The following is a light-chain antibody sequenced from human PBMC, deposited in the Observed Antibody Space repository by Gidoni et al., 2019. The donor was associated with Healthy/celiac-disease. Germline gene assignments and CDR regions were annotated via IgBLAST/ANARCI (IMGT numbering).Light chain of an antibody. J-gene: IGLJ3*02. V-gene: IGLV1-40*01. CDR2: DNN. CDR3: QSYDSSLSDSV. Sequence: QSVLTQPPSGSGAPGQRVTISCTGSSSNIGAGYDVHWYQQLPGTAPKLLIYDNNNRPSGVPDRFSGSKSGTSASLAITGLQAEDEADYYCQSYDSSLSDSVFGGGTKLTVL. CDR1: SSNIGAGYD.